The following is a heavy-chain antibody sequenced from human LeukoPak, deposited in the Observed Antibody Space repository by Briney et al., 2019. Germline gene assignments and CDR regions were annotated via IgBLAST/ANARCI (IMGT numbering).Heavy chain of an antibody. J-gene: IGHJ6*04. V-gene: IGHV4-4*01. D-gene: IGHD5-12*01. CDR3: AGGVRGYDPRSYYHDGMAV. Sequence: SETLSHTCAVSGGSLSSTNWWSWARQPPGKGLEWTGEIYHSGSTNYNPTLKSRVTKAVAESNPQFSPKLSSVTAADMAVYSWAGGVRGYDPRSYYHDGMAVWGEGTTVTVSS. CDR1: GGSLSSTNW. CDR2: IYHSGST.